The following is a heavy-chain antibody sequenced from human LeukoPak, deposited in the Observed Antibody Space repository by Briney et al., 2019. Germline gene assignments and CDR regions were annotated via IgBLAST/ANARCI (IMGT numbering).Heavy chain of an antibody. CDR3: ARDTARAPASNWFDP. V-gene: IGHV1-69*04. D-gene: IGHD2-2*01. J-gene: IGHJ5*02. CDR2: IIPILGIA. Sequence: SVGVSCKASGGTFSSYAISWVRQAPGQGLEWMGRIIPILGIANYAQKFQGRVTITADKSTSTAYMELSSLRSEDTAVYYCARDTARAPASNWFDPWGQGTLVTVSS. CDR1: GGTFSSYA.